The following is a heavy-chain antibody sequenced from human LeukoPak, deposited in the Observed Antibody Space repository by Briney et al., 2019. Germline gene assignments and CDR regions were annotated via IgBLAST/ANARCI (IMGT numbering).Heavy chain of an antibody. J-gene: IGHJ4*02. CDR2: INHSGST. V-gene: IGHV4-34*01. CDR1: GGSFSGYY. D-gene: IGHD5-18*01. Sequence: SETLSLTCAVYGGSFSGYYWSWIRQPPGKGLEWIGEINHSGSTNYNPSLKSRVTISVDTSKNQFSLKLSSVTAADTAVYYCGRGGSGYSYGFLIDYWGQGILVTVSS. CDR3: GRGGSGYSYGFLIDY.